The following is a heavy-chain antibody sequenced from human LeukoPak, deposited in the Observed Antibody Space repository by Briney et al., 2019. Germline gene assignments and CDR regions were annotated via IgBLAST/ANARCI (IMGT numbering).Heavy chain of an antibody. Sequence: GGSLRLPCAASGITFSTAWMSWFRQAPGKGLEWVGRIKSKIGGATADYAAPVKDRFTISRDDSKNTLYLQMNSLKTEDTAVYYCATDRAWFDPWGQGTLVTVSS. CDR3: ATDRAWFDP. CDR1: GITFSTAW. D-gene: IGHD3-10*01. J-gene: IGHJ5*02. V-gene: IGHV3-15*01. CDR2: IKSKIGGATA.